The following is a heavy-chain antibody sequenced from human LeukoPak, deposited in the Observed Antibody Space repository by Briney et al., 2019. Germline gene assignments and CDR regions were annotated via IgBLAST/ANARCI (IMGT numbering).Heavy chain of an antibody. J-gene: IGHJ3*02. D-gene: IGHD6-19*01. Sequence: SETLSLTCTVSGGSISSYYWSWIRQPPRKGLERIGYIYYSGSTNYNPSLKSRVTISVDTSKNQFPLKLSSVTAADTAVYYCARHWLTDAFDIWGQGTMVTVSS. V-gene: IGHV4-59*08. CDR2: IYYSGST. CDR3: ARHWLTDAFDI. CDR1: GGSISSYY.